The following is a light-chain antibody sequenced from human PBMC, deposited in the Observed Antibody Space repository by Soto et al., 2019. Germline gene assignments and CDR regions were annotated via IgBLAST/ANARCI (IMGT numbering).Light chain of an antibody. Sequence: EIVMTQSPVTLSVSPGERATLSCRASQSVSGNLAWYQQKPGQAPRLLIYGASSRATGIPDRFSGSGSGTDFTLTISRLEPEDFAVYYCQQYGSSPETFGQGTKVDIK. V-gene: IGKV3-20*01. CDR3: QQYGSSPET. J-gene: IGKJ1*01. CDR1: QSVSGN. CDR2: GAS.